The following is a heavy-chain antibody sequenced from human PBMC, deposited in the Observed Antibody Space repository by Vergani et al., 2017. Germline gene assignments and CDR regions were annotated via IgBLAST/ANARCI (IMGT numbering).Heavy chain of an antibody. Sequence: EAQLVESGGGAVKPGGSLRLSCTASGISFSNYTINWVRQAPGKGLEWVASISGNNDDVYYADSVKGRFTISRDNAKNSLYLDMSSLRAEDTAVYYCARKMTTVTTNWFDPWGQGTLVTVSS. CDR1: GISFSNYT. CDR3: ARKMTTVTTNWFDP. CDR2: ISGNNDDV. J-gene: IGHJ5*02. V-gene: IGHV3-21*02. D-gene: IGHD4-17*01.